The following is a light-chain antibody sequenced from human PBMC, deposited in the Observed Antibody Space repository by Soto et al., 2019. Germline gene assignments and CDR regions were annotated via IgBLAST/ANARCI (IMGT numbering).Light chain of an antibody. V-gene: IGKV3-15*01. CDR2: GAS. Sequence: EIVMTQSPAALSVSPWERATLSCRASQSVSSNLAWYQQKPGQPPRLLLYGASTRATGIPARFSGSGSGTEFTLTISSLQSEDFAVYYGQQYNWPPTWTFGQGTKVDI. J-gene: IGKJ1*01. CDR1: QSVSSN. CDR3: QQYNWPPTWT.